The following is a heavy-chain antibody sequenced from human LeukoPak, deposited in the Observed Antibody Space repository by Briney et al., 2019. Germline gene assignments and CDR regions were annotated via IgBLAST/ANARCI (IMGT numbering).Heavy chain of an antibody. CDR1: GFTFSRYG. Sequence: PGGSLRLSCAASGFTFSRYGMHWVRQAPGKGLEWVAVIWYDGSNEYYADSVKGRFTIFRDNSKNTLHLQMNSLRAEVTAVYYCARPLVGDALDYWGQGTLVTVSS. D-gene: IGHD1-26*01. J-gene: IGHJ4*02. CDR3: ARPLVGDALDY. V-gene: IGHV3-33*01. CDR2: IWYDGSNE.